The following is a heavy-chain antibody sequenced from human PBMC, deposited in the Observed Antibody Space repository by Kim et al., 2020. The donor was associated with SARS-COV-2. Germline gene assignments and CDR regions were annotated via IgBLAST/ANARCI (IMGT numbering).Heavy chain of an antibody. Sequence: AQKLQGKVTMTTDTATATAYMELRSLRSDDTAVYYCARGDNWNSRDAFDIWGQGTMVTVSS. J-gene: IGHJ3*02. CDR3: ARGDNWNSRDAFDI. D-gene: IGHD1-7*01. V-gene: IGHV1-18*01.